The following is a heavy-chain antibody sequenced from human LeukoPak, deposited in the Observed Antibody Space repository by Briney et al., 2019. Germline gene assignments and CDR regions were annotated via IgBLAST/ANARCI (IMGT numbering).Heavy chain of an antibody. CDR2: INHSGST. CDR1: GGSFSGYY. D-gene: IGHD5-18*01. CDR3: ARDYRWIQLWANWFDP. J-gene: IGHJ5*02. V-gene: IGHV4-34*01. Sequence: SETLSLTCAVYGGSFSGYYWSWIRQPPGKGLEWIGEINHSGSTNYNPSLKSRVTISVDTSKNQFSLKLSSVTAADTAVYYCARDYRWIQLWANWFDPWGQGTLVTVSS.